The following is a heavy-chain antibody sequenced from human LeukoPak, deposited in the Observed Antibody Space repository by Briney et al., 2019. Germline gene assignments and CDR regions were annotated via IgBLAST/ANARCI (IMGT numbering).Heavy chain of an antibody. Sequence: HPGGSLRLSCAASGFTFGSYATHWVRQAPGKGLEWVAVISYDGSNKYYADSVKGRFTISRDNSKNTLYLQMNSLRAEDTAVYYCARDASSIAARLTFYYFDYWGQGTLVTVSS. J-gene: IGHJ4*02. V-gene: IGHV3-30-3*01. CDR3: ARDASSIAARLTFYYFDY. CDR2: ISYDGSNK. D-gene: IGHD6-6*01. CDR1: GFTFGSYA.